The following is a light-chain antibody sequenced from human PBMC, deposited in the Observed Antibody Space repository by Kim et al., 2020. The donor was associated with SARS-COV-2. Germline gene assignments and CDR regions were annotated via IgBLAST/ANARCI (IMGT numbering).Light chain of an antibody. V-gene: IGKV1-9*01. J-gene: IGKJ4*01. CDR2: AAS. Sequence: SSAGDRVPISRRASHDINIYLAWYQQKPGKAPNLLIYAASTLQSGVPSRFSGNGSGTEFTLTITSLQPEDFAIYYCQQLNSHPLTFGGGTKVDIK. CDR3: QQLNSHPLT. CDR1: HDINIY.